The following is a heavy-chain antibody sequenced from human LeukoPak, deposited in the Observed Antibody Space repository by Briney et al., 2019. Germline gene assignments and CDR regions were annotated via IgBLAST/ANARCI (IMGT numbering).Heavy chain of an antibody. Sequence: SETLSLTCTVSGGSISSSSYYWGWIRQPPGKGLEWIGSIYYSGSTYYNPPLKSRVTISVDTSKNQFSLKLSSVTAADTAVYYCARLVLGSSWYPTFDYWGQGTLVTVSS. J-gene: IGHJ4*02. CDR3: ARLVLGSSWYPTFDY. CDR2: IYYSGST. V-gene: IGHV4-39*01. CDR1: GGSISSSSYY. D-gene: IGHD6-13*01.